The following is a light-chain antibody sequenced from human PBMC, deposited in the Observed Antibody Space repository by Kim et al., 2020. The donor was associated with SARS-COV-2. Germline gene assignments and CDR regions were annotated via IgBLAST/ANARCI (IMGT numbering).Light chain of an antibody. V-gene: IGKV3-20*01. Sequence: EIVLTQSPGMLSLTPGERATLSCRASQSVTSRYLAWYQQRPGQAPRLLIYDASTRATGIPDRFSGSGSGTDFTLTISRLESEDFAVYYCQRYGSSNTWSFGQGTKVDIK. J-gene: IGKJ1*01. CDR3: QRYGSSNTWS. CDR1: QSVTSRY. CDR2: DAS.